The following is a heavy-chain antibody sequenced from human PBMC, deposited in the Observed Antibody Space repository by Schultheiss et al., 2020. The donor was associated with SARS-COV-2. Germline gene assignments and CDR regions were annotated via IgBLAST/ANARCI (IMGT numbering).Heavy chain of an antibody. CDR3: TTDQIGYCSSTSCYYYCYYYMDV. J-gene: IGHJ6*03. Sequence: GGPLRLSCAASGFTFSNAWMSWVRQAPGKGLEWVGRIKSKTDGGTTDYAAPVKGRFTISRDDSKNTLYLQMNSLKTEDTAVYYCTTDQIGYCSSTSCYYYCYYYMDVWGKGTTVTVSS. D-gene: IGHD2-2*01. V-gene: IGHV3-15*01. CDR1: GFTFSNAW. CDR2: IKSKTDGGTT.